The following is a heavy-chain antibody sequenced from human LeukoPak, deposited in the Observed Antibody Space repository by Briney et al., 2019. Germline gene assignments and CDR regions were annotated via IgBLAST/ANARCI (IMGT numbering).Heavy chain of an antibody. CDR2: IYYSGST. CDR3: ARGYYYDSSVNWFDP. CDR1: GGSISSGGYY. D-gene: IGHD3-22*01. J-gene: IGHJ5*02. Sequence: SQTLSLTCTVSGGSISSGGYYWSWIRQHPGKGLGWIGYIYYSGSTYYNPSLKSRVTISVDTSKNQFSLKLSSVTAADTAVYYCARGYYYDSSVNWFDPWGQGTLVTVSS. V-gene: IGHV4-31*03.